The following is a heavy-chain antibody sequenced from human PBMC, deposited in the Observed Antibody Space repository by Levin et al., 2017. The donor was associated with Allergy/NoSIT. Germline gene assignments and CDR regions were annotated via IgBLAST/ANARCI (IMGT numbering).Heavy chain of an antibody. J-gene: IGHJ3*02. D-gene: IGHD5-18*01. Sequence: GESLKISCAASGFTFSDYYMSWIRQAPGKGLEWVSYISSSSSYTNYADSVKGRFTISRDNAKNSLYLQMNSLRAEDTAVYYCATYYSYGYPVGAFDIWGQGTMVTVSS. CDR3: ATYYSYGYPVGAFDI. V-gene: IGHV3-11*03. CDR1: GFTFSDYY. CDR2: ISSSSSYT.